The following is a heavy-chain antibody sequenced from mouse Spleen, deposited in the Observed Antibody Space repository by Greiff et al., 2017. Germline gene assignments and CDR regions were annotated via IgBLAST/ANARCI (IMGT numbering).Heavy chain of an antibody. V-gene: IGHV1S81*02. CDR2: INPSNGRT. CDR1: GYTFTSYW. J-gene: IGHJ2*01. D-gene: IGHD2-4*01. Sequence: QQSCKASGYTFTSYWMHWVKQRPGQGLEWIGEINPSNGRTNYNEKFKSKATLTVDKSSSTAYMQLSSLTSEDSAVYYCASYDYASYYFDYWGQGTTLTVSS. CDR3: ASYDYASYYFDY.